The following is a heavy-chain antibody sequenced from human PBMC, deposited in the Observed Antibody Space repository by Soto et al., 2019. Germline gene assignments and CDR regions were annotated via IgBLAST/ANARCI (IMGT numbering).Heavy chain of an antibody. CDR3: ARLLTEGATFREDAFDL. CDR1: RYTFTSHG. J-gene: IGHJ3*01. CDR2: ISTFNGKT. Sequence: QVQLVQSGGDVKTPGASVKVSCTTFRYTFTSHGIAWVRQAPGQGLEWMGWISTFNGKTDYAQKFQGRVTMTADTLTSTVHMELRSLRSDDTAVYYCARLLTEGATFREDAFDLWGQGKKVTVSS. V-gene: IGHV1-18*01. D-gene: IGHD1-26*01.